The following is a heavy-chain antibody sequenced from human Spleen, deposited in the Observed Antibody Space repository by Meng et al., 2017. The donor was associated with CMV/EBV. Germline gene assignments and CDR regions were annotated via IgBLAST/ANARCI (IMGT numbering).Heavy chain of an antibody. CDR2: IYHNGNT. V-gene: IGHV4-4*02. Sequence: ITSPNWWSWVRQPPGQGLEWIGEIYHNGNTKFNPSLGSRLTISVDKSKNQFSLNLRSVTAADTAFYYCARGKGDYDTGGYYFVGYFDYWGQGTLVTVSS. D-gene: IGHD3-22*01. CDR3: ARGKGDYDTGGYYFVGYFDY. J-gene: IGHJ4*02. CDR1: ITSPNW.